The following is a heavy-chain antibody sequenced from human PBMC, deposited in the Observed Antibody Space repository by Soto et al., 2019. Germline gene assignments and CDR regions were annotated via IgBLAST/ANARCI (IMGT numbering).Heavy chain of an antibody. CDR3: ARDLAPTTAYYYYGMDV. Sequence: PGGSLRLSCAASGFTFSNYEMHWVRQAPGKGLEWVSSISSSSSYIYYADSVKGRFTISRDNAKNSLYLQMNSLRAEDTAVYYCARDLAPTTAYYYYGMDVWGQGTTVTVSS. CDR1: GFTFSNYE. D-gene: IGHD1-26*01. V-gene: IGHV3-21*01. CDR2: ISSSSSYI. J-gene: IGHJ6*02.